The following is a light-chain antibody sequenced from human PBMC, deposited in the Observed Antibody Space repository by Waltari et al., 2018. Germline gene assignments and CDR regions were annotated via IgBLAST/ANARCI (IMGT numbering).Light chain of an antibody. CDR1: QSISNW. V-gene: IGKV1-5*03. CDR2: KSS. J-gene: IGKJ4*01. CDR3: QQYNSYSLLS. Sequence: DIQMTQSPSTLSASVGDRVIISCRASQSISNWLAWYQQRPGKAPKLLVYKSSTLESGVPSRFSGSGSVTAFTLTISSLQPEDFATYYCQQYNSYSLLSFGGGTKVEIK.